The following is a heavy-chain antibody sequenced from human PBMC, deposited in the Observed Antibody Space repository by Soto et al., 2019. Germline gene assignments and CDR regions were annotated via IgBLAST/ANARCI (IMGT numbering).Heavy chain of an antibody. D-gene: IGHD2-15*01. Sequence: EVQLVESGGGLVQPGESLRLSCAASGFTFSSYWMHWVRQAPGKGLWWVSRINSDGSSTSYGGPVKGRFTISRDNAKNTLYLQMNSLRAEDTAVYYCVRTSLVVAAATREDYWGQGTLVTVSS. CDR1: GFTFSSYW. CDR2: INSDGSST. CDR3: VRTSLVVAAATREDY. J-gene: IGHJ4*02. V-gene: IGHV3-74*01.